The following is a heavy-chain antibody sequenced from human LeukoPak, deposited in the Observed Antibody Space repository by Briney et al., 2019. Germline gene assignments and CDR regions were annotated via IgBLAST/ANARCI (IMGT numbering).Heavy chain of an antibody. CDR1: GGSISSGSYY. Sequence: SETLSLTCTVSGGSISSGSYYWSWIRQPAGKGLEWIGRIYTSGSTHYNPSLKSRVTISVDTSKNQFSLKLSSVTAADTAVYYCARGSIRWLLDYWGQGTLVTVSS. CDR2: IYTSGST. V-gene: IGHV4-61*02. D-gene: IGHD4-23*01. CDR3: ARGSIRWLLDY. J-gene: IGHJ4*02.